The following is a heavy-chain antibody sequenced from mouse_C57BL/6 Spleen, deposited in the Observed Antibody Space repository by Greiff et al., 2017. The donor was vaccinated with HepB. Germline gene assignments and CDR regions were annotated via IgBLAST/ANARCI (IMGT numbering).Heavy chain of an antibody. J-gene: IGHJ3*01. V-gene: IGHV1-15*01. CDR1: GYTFTDYE. CDR3: TRKGYCGSSYGTWFAY. D-gene: IGHD1-1*01. Sequence: QVQLQQSGAELVRPGASVTLSCKASGYTFTDYEMHWVKQTPVHGLEWIGAIDPETGGTAYNQKFKGKAILTADKSSSTAYMELRSLTSEDSAVYYCTRKGYCGSSYGTWFAYWGQGTLVTVAA. CDR2: IDPETGGT.